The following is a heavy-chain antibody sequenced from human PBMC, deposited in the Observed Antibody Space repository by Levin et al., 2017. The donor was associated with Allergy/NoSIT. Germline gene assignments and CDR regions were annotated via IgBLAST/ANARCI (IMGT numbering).Heavy chain of an antibody. Sequence: ASVKVSCKASGYTFPNYGFSWVRQAPGQGLEWRGWISAYNANTKSAQKFQGRVTMTTDTSTSTAYMELRSLRSDDTAVYYCARDRGAYYDSSGYFDYWGQGTLVTVSS. CDR1: GYTFPNYG. D-gene: IGHD3-22*01. CDR2: ISAYNANT. CDR3: ARDRGAYYDSSGYFDY. V-gene: IGHV1-18*01. J-gene: IGHJ4*02.